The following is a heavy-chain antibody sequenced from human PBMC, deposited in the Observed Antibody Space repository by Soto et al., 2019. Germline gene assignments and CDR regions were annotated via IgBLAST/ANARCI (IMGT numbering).Heavy chain of an antibody. CDR1: GGSISSGGYY. J-gene: IGHJ3*02. Sequence: SETLSLTCTVSGGSISSGGYYWSWIRQHPGKGLEWIGYIYYSGSTYYNPSLKSRVTISVDTSKNQFSLKLSSVTAADTAVYYCARWLPKYYEDSSGYFSDAFDIWGQGTMVTVSS. CDR3: ARWLPKYYEDSSGYFSDAFDI. CDR2: IYYSGST. V-gene: IGHV4-31*03. D-gene: IGHD3-22*01.